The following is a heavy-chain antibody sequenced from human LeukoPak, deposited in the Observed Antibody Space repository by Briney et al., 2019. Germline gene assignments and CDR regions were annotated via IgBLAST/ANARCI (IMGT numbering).Heavy chain of an antibody. CDR3: AKVRSSGSYYFDY. D-gene: IGHD3-10*01. V-gene: IGHV3-23*01. CDR1: GFTFSSYA. Sequence: GGSLRLSCAASGFTFSSYAMTWVRQAPGKGLEWVSAISGSGLSTFYADSVKGRFTISKDNSKNTLYLQMNSLRAEDTAVYYCAKVRSSGSYYFDYWGQGTLVTVSS. J-gene: IGHJ4*02. CDR2: ISGSGLST.